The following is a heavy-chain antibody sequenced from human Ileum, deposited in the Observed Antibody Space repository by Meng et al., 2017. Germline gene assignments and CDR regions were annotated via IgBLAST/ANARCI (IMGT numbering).Heavy chain of an antibody. V-gene: IGHV4-4*02. D-gene: IGHD2-15*01. Sequence: VQLQGPGPGLVDPSGTLVLTCTFSGGSISSSFYWSCVRQSPGKGLEWIGQIYLAGSPNYNPSLESRVTISVDKSKNQFSLRLTSVTAADTAIFYCVRHGGKYFDSWGQGTLVTVSS. CDR2: IYLAGSP. CDR3: VRHGGKYFDS. CDR1: GGSISSSFY. J-gene: IGHJ4*02.